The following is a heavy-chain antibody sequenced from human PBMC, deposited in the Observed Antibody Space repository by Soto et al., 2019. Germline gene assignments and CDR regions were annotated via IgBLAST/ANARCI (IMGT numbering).Heavy chain of an antibody. D-gene: IGHD5-18*01. V-gene: IGHV3-15*07. CDR1: GVTLTNVW. CDR3: SHGYYQYFAS. CDR2: IKSNTDGGTT. J-gene: IGHJ4*02. Sequence: LRXSCAVSGVTLTNVWMNWVRQAPGKGPEWVGRIKSNTDGGTTDYAAPVKGRFTISRDDSENTLYLQMSSLKTEDTAVYYCSHGYYQYFASWGQGTLVTVSS.